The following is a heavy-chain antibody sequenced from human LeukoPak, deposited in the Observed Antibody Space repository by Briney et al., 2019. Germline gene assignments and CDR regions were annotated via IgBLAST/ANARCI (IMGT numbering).Heavy chain of an antibody. CDR1: GAFISKTNW. CDR3: ARDAYDSSGYSFDY. J-gene: IGHJ4*02. D-gene: IGHD3-22*01. CDR2: IYHSGKT. V-gene: IGHV4-4*02. Sequence: PSETLSLTCAVSGAFISKTNWWSWVRQPPGKGLDWIGEIYHSGKTSYNPSLKSRVTISVDKSKNQISLKLSSVTAADTAVYYCARDAYDSSGYSFDYWGQGTLVTVSS.